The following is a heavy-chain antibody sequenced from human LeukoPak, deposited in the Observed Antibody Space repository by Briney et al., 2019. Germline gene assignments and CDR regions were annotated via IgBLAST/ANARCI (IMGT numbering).Heavy chain of an antibody. CDR2: IYYSGST. Sequence: SETLSLTCTVSGDSISSDYWSWIRQPPGKGLEWIGYIYYSGSTNYNPSLKSRVTISIDTSKNQFSLKLRSVTAADTAVYYCARATYSNYVYYFDYWGQGTLVTVSS. V-gene: IGHV4-59*01. J-gene: IGHJ4*02. D-gene: IGHD4-11*01. CDR3: ARATYSNYVYYFDY. CDR1: GDSISSDY.